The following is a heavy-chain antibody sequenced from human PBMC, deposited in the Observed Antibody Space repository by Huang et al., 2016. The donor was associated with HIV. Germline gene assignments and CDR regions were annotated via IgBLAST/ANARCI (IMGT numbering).Heavy chain of an antibody. J-gene: IGHJ4*02. CDR1: GGSFSGYY. Sequence: QVQLQQWGAGLLKPSETLSLTCAVYGGSFSGYYWSWIRQPPGKGLEWSGEINHMGSTNYNPSLKSRVTISVDTSKNQFSLKLSSVTAADTAVYYCARILMYYNSSGYGFDYWGQGTLVTVSS. V-gene: IGHV4-34*01. D-gene: IGHD3-22*01. CDR2: INHMGST. CDR3: ARILMYYNSSGYGFDY.